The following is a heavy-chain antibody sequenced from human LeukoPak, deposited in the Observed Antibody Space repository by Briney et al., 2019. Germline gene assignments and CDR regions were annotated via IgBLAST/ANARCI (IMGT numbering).Heavy chain of an antibody. CDR2: INHSGST. J-gene: IGHJ4*02. Sequence: PSETLSLTCAVYGGSFSGYYWSWIRQPPGKGLEWIGEINHSGSTNYNPSLKSRVTISVDTSKNQFSLKLSSVTAAYTAVYYCARGRGDDYVWGSYRRIYYFDYWGQGTLVTVSS. CDR3: ARGRGDDYVWGSYRRIYYFDY. V-gene: IGHV4-34*01. D-gene: IGHD3-16*02. CDR1: GGSFSGYY.